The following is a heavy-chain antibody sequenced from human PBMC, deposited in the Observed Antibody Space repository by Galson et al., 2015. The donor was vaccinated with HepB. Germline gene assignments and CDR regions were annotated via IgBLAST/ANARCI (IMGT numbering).Heavy chain of an antibody. Sequence: SVKVSCKAYGYTFSAYFLHWVRQAPGQRPQWLGFINPKRGGTEYAQNFQGRITMTRDAATNTVYMELRSLTSDDTAFYDCARDSGRPGQFWYFDLWGRGSLVTVSS. V-gene: IGHV1-2*02. CDR1: GYTFSAYF. J-gene: IGHJ2*01. CDR2: INPKRGGT. D-gene: IGHD5-24*01. CDR3: ARDSGRPGQFWYFDL.